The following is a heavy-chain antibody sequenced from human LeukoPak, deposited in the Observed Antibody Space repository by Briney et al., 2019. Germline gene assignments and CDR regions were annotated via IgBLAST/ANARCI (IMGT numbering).Heavy chain of an antibody. CDR3: ARDAYFDY. CDR2: VSYDGSNK. Sequence: PGGSLRVSCAASGFIFNAYAMHWVRQAPGKGLEWVAVVSYDGSNKYYADSVKGRFTISRDNSKNTLYLQMNSLRTEDTAVYYCARDAYFDYWGQGTLVTVSS. CDR1: GFIFNAYA. J-gene: IGHJ4*02. V-gene: IGHV3-30*04.